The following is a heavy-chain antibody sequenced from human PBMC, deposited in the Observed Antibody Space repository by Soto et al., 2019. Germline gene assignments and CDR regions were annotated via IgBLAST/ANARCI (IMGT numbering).Heavy chain of an antibody. D-gene: IGHD1-26*01. CDR3: ATLSGSYPGYFDY. V-gene: IGHV3-33*01. CDR1: LFSFSDHG. CDR2: IWFDGSNK. J-gene: IGHJ4*02. Sequence: SLRLSCASSLFSFSDHGMHWVLESPGKGLELVAVIWFDGSNKFYVDSVKGRFTISRDNSKNTLYLQMNSLRAEDTAVYYCATLSGSYPGYFDYWGQGTLVTVSS.